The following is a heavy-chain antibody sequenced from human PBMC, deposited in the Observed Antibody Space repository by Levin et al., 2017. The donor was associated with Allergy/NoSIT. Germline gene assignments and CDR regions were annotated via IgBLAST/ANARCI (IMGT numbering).Heavy chain of an antibody. Sequence: GESLKISCAASGFTVSSNYMSWVRQAPGKGLEWVSVIYGGDSTHYADSVKGRFTISRDNSKNTLYLQMDSLRAEDTAVYYCARGRRGRYSSSWYNSYFDYWGQGTLVTVSS. CDR3: ARGRRGRYSSSWYNSYFDY. V-gene: IGHV3-53*01. CDR1: GFTVSSNY. D-gene: IGHD6-13*01. CDR2: IYGGDST. J-gene: IGHJ4*02.